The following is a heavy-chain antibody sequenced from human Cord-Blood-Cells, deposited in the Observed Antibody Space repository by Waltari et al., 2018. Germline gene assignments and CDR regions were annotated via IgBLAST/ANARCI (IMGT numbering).Heavy chain of an antibody. D-gene: IGHD6-13*01. CDR3: ARWYSSSWYYYYYGMDV. Sequence: QVQLVQSGAEVKKPGSSVKVSCKASGGTFSSYAISWVRQAPGQGLEWMGGISPIFGTAHYAKKFQGKVTLTADESTSTAYMELSSLSSEDTAVYYCARWYSSSWYYYYYGMDVWGQGTTVTVSS. CDR2: ISPIFGTA. V-gene: IGHV1-69*12. CDR1: GGTFSSYA. J-gene: IGHJ6*02.